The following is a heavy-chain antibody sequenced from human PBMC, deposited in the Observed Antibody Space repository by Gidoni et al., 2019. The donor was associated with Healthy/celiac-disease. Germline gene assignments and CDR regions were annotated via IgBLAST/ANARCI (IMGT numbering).Heavy chain of an antibody. CDR3: ARPEPIAAAGIGWFDP. V-gene: IGHV3-30*04. Sequence: QVQLVESGGGVVQPGRSLRLSCAASGFTFSSYAMHWVRQAPGKGLEWVAVISYDGSNKYYADSVKGRFTISRDNSKNTLYLQMNSLRAEDTAVYYCARPEPIAAAGIGWFDPWGQGTLVTVSS. D-gene: IGHD6-13*01. J-gene: IGHJ5*02. CDR2: ISYDGSNK. CDR1: GFTFSSYA.